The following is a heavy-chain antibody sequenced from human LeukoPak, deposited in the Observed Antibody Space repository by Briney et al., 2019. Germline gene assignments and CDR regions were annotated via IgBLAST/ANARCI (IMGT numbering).Heavy chain of an antibody. V-gene: IGHV4-34*01. CDR1: GGSFSGYY. J-gene: IGHJ6*03. Sequence: SETLSLTCAVYGGSFSGYYWSWIRQPPGKGLEWIGEINHSGSTNYNPSLKSRVPISVDTSKNQFSLKLSSVTAADTAVYYCARSERGKQLVRRASYYMDVWGKGTTVTVSS. D-gene: IGHD6-13*01. CDR3: ARSERGKQLVRRASYYMDV. CDR2: INHSGST.